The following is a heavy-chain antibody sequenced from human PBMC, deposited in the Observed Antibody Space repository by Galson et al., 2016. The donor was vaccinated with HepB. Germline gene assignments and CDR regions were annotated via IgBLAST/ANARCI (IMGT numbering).Heavy chain of an antibody. CDR3: ARQDVYYDFWSGYYEHSGFDY. J-gene: IGHJ4*02. CDR2: IYYSGST. V-gene: IGHV4-59*08. Sequence: ETLSLTCTVSGGSISSYYWSWIRQPPGKGLEWIGYIYYSGSTNYNPSLKSRVTISVDTSKDQFSLKLSSVTAADTAVYYCARQDVYYDFWSGYYEHSGFDYWGQGTLVTVSS. D-gene: IGHD3-3*01. CDR1: GGSISSYY.